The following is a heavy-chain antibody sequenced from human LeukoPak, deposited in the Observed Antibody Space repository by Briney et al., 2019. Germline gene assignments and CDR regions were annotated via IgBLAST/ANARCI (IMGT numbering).Heavy chain of an antibody. D-gene: IGHD1-1*01. CDR3: ARGNRRDNWNDEDAFDI. CDR2: IIPILGIA. J-gene: IGHJ3*02. V-gene: IGHV1-69*10. Sequence: GASVKVSCKASGYTFTSYAISWVRQAPGQGLEWMGRIIPILGIANYAQKFQGRVTITADKSTSTAYLELSSLRSEDTAVYYCARGNRRDNWNDEDAFDIWGQGTMVTVSS. CDR1: GYTFTSYA.